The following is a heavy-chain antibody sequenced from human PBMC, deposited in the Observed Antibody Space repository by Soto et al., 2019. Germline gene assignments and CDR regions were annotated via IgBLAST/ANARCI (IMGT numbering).Heavy chain of an antibody. D-gene: IGHD2-15*01. J-gene: IGHJ6*03. Sequence: SETLSLTCTVSGGSISSGGYYWSWIRQHPGKGLEWIGYIYYSGSTYYNPSLKSRVTISVDTSKNQFSLKLSSVTAADTAVYYCARGAALYYYYMDVWGKGTTVT. CDR2: IYYSGST. CDR3: ARGAALYYYYMDV. CDR1: GGSISSGGYY. V-gene: IGHV4-31*03.